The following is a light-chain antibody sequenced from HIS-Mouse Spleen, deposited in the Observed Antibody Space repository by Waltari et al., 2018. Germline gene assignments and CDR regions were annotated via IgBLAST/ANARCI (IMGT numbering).Light chain of an antibody. CDR2: DVS. V-gene: IGLV2-14*03. Sequence: QSALTQPASVSVSPGQSITISCTGTSSYVGGFNYVPWYQQHPGKAPKLMIYDVSNRPSGVSNRFSGSKSGNTASLTISGLQAEDEADYYCSSYTSSSTLEVVFGGGTKLTVL. J-gene: IGLJ2*01. CDR1: SSYVGGFNY. CDR3: SSYTSSSTLEVV.